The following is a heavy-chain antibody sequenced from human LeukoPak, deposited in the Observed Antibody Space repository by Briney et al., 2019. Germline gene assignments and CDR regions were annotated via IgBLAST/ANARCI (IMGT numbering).Heavy chain of an antibody. CDR1: GFTFSSYG. CDR2: ISYDGSNK. Sequence: GGSLRLSCAASGFTFSSYGMHWVRQAPGKGLEWVAVISYDGSNKYYADSVKGRFTISRDNSKNTLYLQMNSLRAEDTAVYYCARGLAHFDYWAREPWSPSPQ. V-gene: IGHV3-30*03. D-gene: IGHD6-19*01. J-gene: IGHJ4*02. CDR3: ARGLAHFDY.